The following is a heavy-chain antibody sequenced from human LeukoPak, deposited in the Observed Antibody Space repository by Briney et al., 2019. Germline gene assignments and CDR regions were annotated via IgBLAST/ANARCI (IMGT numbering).Heavy chain of an antibody. CDR2: IYTSGST. CDR1: GGSINSYY. Sequence: SETLSLTCTVSGGSINSYYWSWIRQPAGKGLEWIGRIYTSGSTNYNPSLKSRVTISVDTSKNQFSLKLSSVTAADTAVYYCARDAADYGGNGINWFDPWGQGTLVTVSS. D-gene: IGHD4-23*01. CDR3: ARDAADYGGNGINWFDP. V-gene: IGHV4-4*07. J-gene: IGHJ5*02.